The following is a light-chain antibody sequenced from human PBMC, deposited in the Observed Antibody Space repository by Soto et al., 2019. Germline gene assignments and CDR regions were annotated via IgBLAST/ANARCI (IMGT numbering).Light chain of an antibody. CDR3: QQANSFPLT. CDR1: QGITNW. Sequence: DIQMTQSPSSVSASVGDRVTITCRASQGITNWLAWYQQKPGKAPKLLIYAASGLPSGVPSRFSGSASGTDFTLTISSLQPEDFATYYCQQANSFPLTFGGGTKVEIK. J-gene: IGKJ4*01. V-gene: IGKV1-12*01. CDR2: AAS.